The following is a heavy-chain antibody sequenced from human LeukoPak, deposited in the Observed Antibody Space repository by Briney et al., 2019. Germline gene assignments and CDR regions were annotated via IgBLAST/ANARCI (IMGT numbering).Heavy chain of an antibody. CDR3: ARGCSSTSCYGSGAFDI. J-gene: IGHJ3*02. Sequence: SVKVSCKASGGTFSSYAISWVRQAPGQGLEWMGRIIPILGIANYAQKFQGRVTITADESTSTAYMELSSLRSEDTAVYYCARGCSSTSCYGSGAFDIWGQGTMVTVSS. CDR2: IIPILGIA. V-gene: IGHV1-69*04. D-gene: IGHD2-2*01. CDR1: GGTFSSYA.